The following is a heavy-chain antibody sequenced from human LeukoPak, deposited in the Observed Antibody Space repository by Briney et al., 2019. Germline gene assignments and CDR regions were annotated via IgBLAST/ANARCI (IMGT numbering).Heavy chain of an antibody. CDR1: GYTFTGYY. V-gene: IGHV1-2*02. D-gene: IGHD5-24*01. Sequence: ASVKVSCKASGYTFTGYYMHWVRQAPGQGPEWMGWINPNSGGTNYAQKFQGRVTMTRDTPISTAYMELTRLRSDDTAVYYCASGVTYGNSFDYWGQGTLVTVSS. J-gene: IGHJ4*02. CDR2: INPNSGGT. CDR3: ASGVTYGNSFDY.